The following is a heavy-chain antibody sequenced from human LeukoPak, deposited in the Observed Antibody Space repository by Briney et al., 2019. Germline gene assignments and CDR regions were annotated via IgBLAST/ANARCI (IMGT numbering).Heavy chain of an antibody. J-gene: IGHJ4*02. CDR1: GYTFTNYF. V-gene: IGHV1-46*01. D-gene: IGHD4-17*01. CDR3: ARDIAFPAYGDYFDY. Sequence: ASVKVSCKASGYTFTNYFMHWVRQAPGQGLEWMGIINPSGGSTSYAQKFQGRVTMTRDMSTSTVYMELSSLRSEDTAVYYCARDIAFPAYGDYFDYWGQGTLVTVSS. CDR2: INPSGGST.